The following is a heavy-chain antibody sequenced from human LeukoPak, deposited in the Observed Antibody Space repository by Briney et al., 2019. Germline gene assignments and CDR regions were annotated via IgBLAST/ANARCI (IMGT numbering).Heavy chain of an antibody. V-gene: IGHV4-4*02. CDR1: GDSVSSINW. Sequence: PSGTLSLTCAVSGDSVSSINWWTWVRQPPGKGLEWIGEIYHRGNINYNPSLKSRVTISLDNSRNHLSLKLTSVTAADTAIYFCARARGWLRCFEYWGRGTLVTVSS. D-gene: IGHD5-12*01. J-gene: IGHJ4*02. CDR3: ARARGWLRCFEY. CDR2: IYHRGNI.